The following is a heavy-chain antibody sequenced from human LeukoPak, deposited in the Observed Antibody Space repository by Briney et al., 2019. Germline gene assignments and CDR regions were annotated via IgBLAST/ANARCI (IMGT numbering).Heavy chain of an antibody. D-gene: IGHD3-16*02. CDR1: GFTFSSYS. V-gene: IGHV3-48*01. Sequence: GGSLRLSCAASGFTFSSYSMNWVRQAPGKGLEWVSYISSSSSTIHYADSVKGRFTISRDNSKNTLYLQMNSLRAEDTAVYYCAKDFAGGVIAESYYYYYGMDVWGQGTTVTVSS. J-gene: IGHJ6*02. CDR3: AKDFAGGVIAESYYYYYGMDV. CDR2: ISSSSSTI.